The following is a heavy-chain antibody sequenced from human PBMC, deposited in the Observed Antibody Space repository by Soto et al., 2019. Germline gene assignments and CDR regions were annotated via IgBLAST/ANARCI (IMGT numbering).Heavy chain of an antibody. CDR1: GFSLITSGVG. Sequence: QITLKESGPTLVKPTQTLTLTCTISGFSLITSGVGVGWIRQPPGKALEWLALIYWDDDKRYSPSLKSRLTITKXTSXNXVVLTMTXXXXXXXAXXXCAHIVTGCFTWGRGALVTVSS. V-gene: IGHV2-5*02. D-gene: IGHD2-15*01. J-gene: IGHJ5*02. CDR3: AHIVTGCFT. CDR2: IYWDDDK.